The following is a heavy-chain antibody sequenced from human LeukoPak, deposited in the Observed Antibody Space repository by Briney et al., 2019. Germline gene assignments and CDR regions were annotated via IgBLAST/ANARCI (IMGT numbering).Heavy chain of an antibody. D-gene: IGHD3-3*01. CDR2: IVPIFGTT. Sequence: SVKVSCKASGGPLSSYAFSWVRQAPGQGLEWMGGIVPIFGTTNYAEKFQGRVTIITDESTGTAYMELNSLRSDDTAIYYCVRGPPLGEGPTWFDYWGQGTLVTVSS. V-gene: IGHV1-69*05. J-gene: IGHJ4*02. CDR1: GGPLSSYA. CDR3: VRGPPLGEGPTWFDY.